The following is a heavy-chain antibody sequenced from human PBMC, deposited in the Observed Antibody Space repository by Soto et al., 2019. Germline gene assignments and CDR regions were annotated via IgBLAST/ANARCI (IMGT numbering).Heavy chain of an antibody. CDR1: GGSISTYD. Sequence: SETLCLTCTVSGGSISTYDWSWIRQSPGKGLEWIGYIFYSDNTNYNPSLKSRVTISVDTSKSQFSLKLTSVTAADTAVYYCARGGETYYDFWSGFSPIDYWGQGALVTVSS. J-gene: IGHJ4*02. V-gene: IGHV4-59*01. CDR3: ARGGETYYDFWSGFSPIDY. CDR2: IFYSDNT. D-gene: IGHD3-3*01.